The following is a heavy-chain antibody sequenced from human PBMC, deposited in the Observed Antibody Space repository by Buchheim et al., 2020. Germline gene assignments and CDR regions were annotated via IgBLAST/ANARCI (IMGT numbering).Heavy chain of an antibody. Sequence: QVQLQQWGAGLLKPSETLSLTCAVYGGSFSGYYWSWIRQPPGKGLEWIGEINHSGSTNYNPSLKSRVTISVDTSKNQFSLRLSSVTAAETALYYCARPLRTGYFHGDFQHWGQGTL. J-gene: IGHJ1*01. CDR3: ARPLRTGYFHGDFQH. D-gene: IGHD3/OR15-3a*01. CDR2: INHSGST. V-gene: IGHV4-34*01. CDR1: GGSFSGYY.